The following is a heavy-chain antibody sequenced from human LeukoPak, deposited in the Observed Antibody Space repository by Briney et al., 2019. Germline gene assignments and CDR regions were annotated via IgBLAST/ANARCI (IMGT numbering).Heavy chain of an antibody. CDR3: ARQKWDRLTYYYYGMDV. V-gene: IGHV4-59*08. J-gene: IGHJ6*02. D-gene: IGHD1-26*01. CDR2: VSYSGTP. CDR1: GYSINNYY. Sequence: PSETLSLTCTVSGYSINNYYWSWIRQPPGKGLEWIGYVSYSGTPDYNPSLKGRITISLDTSRNQFSLQLNSVTAADTAVYYCARQKWDRLTYYYYGMDVWGQGTTVTVSS.